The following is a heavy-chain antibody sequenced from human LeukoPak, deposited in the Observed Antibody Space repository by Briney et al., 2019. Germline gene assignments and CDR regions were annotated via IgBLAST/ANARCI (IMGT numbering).Heavy chain of an antibody. J-gene: IGHJ3*02. D-gene: IGHD4-17*01. CDR2: IYYSGST. CDR3: VRFRRAPYGDKGNAFDI. Sequence: SETLSLTCTVSGGSISSYYWSWIRQPPGKGLEWIGYIYYSGSTNYNPSLKSRVTISVDTSKNQFSLKLSSVTAADTAVYYCVRFRRAPYGDKGNAFDIWGQGTMVTVSS. V-gene: IGHV4-59*08. CDR1: GGSISSYY.